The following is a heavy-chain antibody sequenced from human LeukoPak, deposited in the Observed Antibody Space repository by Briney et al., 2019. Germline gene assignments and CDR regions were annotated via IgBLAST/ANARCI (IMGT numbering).Heavy chain of an antibody. CDR3: ARDKSSGSWGGYYYYYGMDV. CDR2: IKQDGSEK. V-gene: IGHV3-7*01. CDR1: GFTFSSYW. J-gene: IGHJ6*02. D-gene: IGHD3-22*01. Sequence: PGGSLRLSCAASGFTFSSYWMSWVRQAPGKGLEWVANIKQDGSEKYYVDSVKGRFTISRDNAKNSLYLQMNSLRAEDTAVYYCARDKSSGSWGGYYYYYGMDVWGQGTTVTVSS.